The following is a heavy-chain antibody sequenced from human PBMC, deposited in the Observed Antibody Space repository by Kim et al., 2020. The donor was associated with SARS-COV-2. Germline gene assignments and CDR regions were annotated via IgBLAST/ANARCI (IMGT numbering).Heavy chain of an antibody. V-gene: IGHV1-2*06. D-gene: IGHD3-3*01. CDR1: GYTFTGYY. J-gene: IGHJ6*02. CDR2: SDPNSGGT. Sequence: ASVKVSCKASGYTFTGYYIHWVRQAPGQGLEWMGRSDPNSGGTNYAQKLQGRVTMTGDTSISTAYMELSRLGSDDTAVYYCANGVALRYYGLDVWGQGTTVTVSS. CDR3: ANGVALRYYGLDV.